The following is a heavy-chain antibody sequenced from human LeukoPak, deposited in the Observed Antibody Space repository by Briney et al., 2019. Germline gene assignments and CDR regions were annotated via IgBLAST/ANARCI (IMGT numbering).Heavy chain of an antibody. Sequence: GGSLRLSCAASGFTFSSYEMNWVRQAPGKGLEWVSYISSSGSTIYYADSVKGRFTISRDNAKNSLYLQMNSLRAEDTAVYYCAKEAGRVVPIDAFDIWGQGTMVTVSS. CDR2: ISSSGSTI. CDR3: AKEAGRVVPIDAFDI. J-gene: IGHJ3*02. CDR1: GFTFSSYE. D-gene: IGHD3-3*01. V-gene: IGHV3-48*03.